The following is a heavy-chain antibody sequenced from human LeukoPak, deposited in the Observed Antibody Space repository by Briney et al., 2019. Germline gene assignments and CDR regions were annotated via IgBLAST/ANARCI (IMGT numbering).Heavy chain of an antibody. D-gene: IGHD2-15*01. V-gene: IGHV4-61*02. CDR3: AVLARVY. CDR1: GGSISSGCYY. Sequence: PSQTLSLTCTVSGGSISSGCYYWRWIRQLAGKGLEWLGRNYTGGSTNYNPSLKNRVTISVDTSKNQFSLKRTSVTAADTAVYYCAVLARVYWVQATLVSVSS. CDR2: NYTGGST. J-gene: IGHJ4*02.